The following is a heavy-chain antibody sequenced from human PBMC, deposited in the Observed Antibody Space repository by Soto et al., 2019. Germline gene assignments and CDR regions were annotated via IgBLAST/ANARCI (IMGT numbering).Heavy chain of an antibody. D-gene: IGHD2-15*01. CDR3: ARVMCTGGSCKPYNYYGMDV. Sequence: QGQLVESGGGVVQPGKSLSLSCAASGFTFNTYGMNWVRQAPGKGLEWVAIIWYDGSIKYYADSVKGRFTVSRDNSKNTLYLQMNSLRAEDTAVFYCARVMCTGGSCKPYNYYGMDVWGQGTTVTVSS. V-gene: IGHV3-33*01. CDR1: GFTFNTYG. CDR2: IWYDGSIK. J-gene: IGHJ6*02.